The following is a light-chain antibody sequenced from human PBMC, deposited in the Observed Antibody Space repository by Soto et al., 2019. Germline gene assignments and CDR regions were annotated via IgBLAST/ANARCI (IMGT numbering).Light chain of an antibody. J-gene: IGKJ5*01. CDR1: QSVTSK. Sequence: EIVMLQSPATLSVSPGESAPLSCRASQSVTSKLAWYQQRPGQAPRLLIYGASNRATGIPARFSGSGSGTDFTLTISSLEPEDFAVYYCQQRSNWPPITVGQGTRLEIK. CDR3: QQRSNWPPIT. CDR2: GAS. V-gene: IGKV3-11*01.